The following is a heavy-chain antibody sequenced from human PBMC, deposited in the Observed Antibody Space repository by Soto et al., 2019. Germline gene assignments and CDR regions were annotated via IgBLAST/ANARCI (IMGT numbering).Heavy chain of an antibody. Sequence: SETLSLTCAVYGGSFSGYYWSWIRQPPGKGLEWIGEINHSGSTNYNPSLKSRVTISVDTSKNQFSLKLSSVTAADTAVYYCARGSKTGTTNREVVDSWGQGSLVIVSS. V-gene: IGHV4-34*01. CDR3: ARGSKTGTTNREVVDS. J-gene: IGHJ4*02. CDR2: INHSGST. CDR1: GGSFSGYY. D-gene: IGHD1-7*01.